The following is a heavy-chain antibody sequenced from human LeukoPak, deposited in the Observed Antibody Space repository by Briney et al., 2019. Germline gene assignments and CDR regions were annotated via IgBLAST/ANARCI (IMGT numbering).Heavy chain of an antibody. V-gene: IGHV4-34*01. D-gene: IGHD3-10*01. CDR3: ARESITMVRGVIYYYYYMDV. Sequence: SETLSLTCAVYGGSFSGYYWSWIRQPPGKGLECIGEINHSGSTNYNPSLKSRVTISVDTSKNQFSLKLSSVTAADTAVYYCARESITMVRGVIYYYYYMDVWGKGTTVTISS. CDR1: GGSFSGYY. CDR2: INHSGST. J-gene: IGHJ6*03.